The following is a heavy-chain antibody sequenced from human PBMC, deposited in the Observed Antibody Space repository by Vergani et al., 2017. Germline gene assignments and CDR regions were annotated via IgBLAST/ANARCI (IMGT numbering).Heavy chain of an antibody. D-gene: IGHD1-26*01. CDR1: GGSFSGYY. CDR3: ARDLEVGATGWFDP. J-gene: IGHJ5*02. Sequence: QVQLQQWGAGLLKPSETLSLTCAVYGGSFSGYYWSWIRQPPGKGLEWIGEINHSGSTNYNPSLKSRVTISVDTSKNQFSLKLSAVTAADTAVYYCARDLEVGATGWFDPWGQGTLVTVSS. CDR2: INHSGST. V-gene: IGHV4-34*01.